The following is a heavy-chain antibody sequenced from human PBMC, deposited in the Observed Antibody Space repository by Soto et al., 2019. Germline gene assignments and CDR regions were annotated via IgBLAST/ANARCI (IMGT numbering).Heavy chain of an antibody. D-gene: IGHD6-19*01. Sequence: EVQLVESGGGLVQPGGSLKLSCAASGFTFSGSAMHWVRQASGKGLEWVGRIRSKANSYATAYAASVKGRFTISRDDSKNTAYLQMNSLKTEDTAVYYCTRPAAPPRPVGSGWYDRRNDYWGQGTLVTVSS. CDR3: TRPAAPPRPVGSGWYDRRNDY. CDR2: IRSKANSYAT. J-gene: IGHJ4*02. V-gene: IGHV3-73*01. CDR1: GFTFSGSA.